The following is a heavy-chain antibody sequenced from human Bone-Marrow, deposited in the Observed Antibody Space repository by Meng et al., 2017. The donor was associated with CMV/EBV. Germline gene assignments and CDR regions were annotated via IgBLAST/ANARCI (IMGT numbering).Heavy chain of an antibody. V-gene: IGHV4-59*01. CDR2: VSDSGSA. Sequence: SETLSLTCTVSRASISSFYWSWIRQPPGKGLQWIGYVSDSGSAKYNPSLESRGTISRDRSRNQFYLNLNSVTAADTAMYFCARGTGTTQLYFDYWGQGMLVTVSS. CDR3: ARGTGTTQLYFDY. CDR1: RASISSFY. D-gene: IGHD1-1*01. J-gene: IGHJ4*02.